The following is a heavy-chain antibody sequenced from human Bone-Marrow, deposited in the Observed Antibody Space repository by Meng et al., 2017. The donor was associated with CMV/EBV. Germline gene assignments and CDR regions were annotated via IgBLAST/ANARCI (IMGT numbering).Heavy chain of an antibody. Sequence: ASVKVSCKASGYTFTSYGISWVRQAPGQGLEWMGWISAYNGNTNYAQKLQGRVTMTTDTSTSTAYMELRSLRSDDTAVYYCAREKSIAAAGTRGYYYYGMDVWGQGTTVTVSS. J-gene: IGHJ6*02. V-gene: IGHV1-18*01. CDR3: AREKSIAAAGTRGYYYYGMDV. CDR1: GYTFTSYG. CDR2: ISAYNGNT. D-gene: IGHD6-13*01.